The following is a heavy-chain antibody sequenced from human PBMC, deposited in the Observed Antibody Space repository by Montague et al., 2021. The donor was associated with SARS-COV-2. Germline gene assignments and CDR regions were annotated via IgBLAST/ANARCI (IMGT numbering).Heavy chain of an antibody. D-gene: IGHD6-19*01. V-gene: IGHV6-1*01. CDR1: GDSVSSNSGA. Sequence: AISGDSVSSNSGAWNWIRLSPSRGLEWLGRTYYRSKWYVDYAGSVRSRITINPDTSKNQFSLQMSSVTPDDTAVYYCARSKLLRSGYSSGWYGPGWFDPWGQGTPVTVSS. J-gene: IGHJ5*02. CDR3: ARSKLLRSGYSSGWYGPGWFDP. CDR2: TYYRSKWYV.